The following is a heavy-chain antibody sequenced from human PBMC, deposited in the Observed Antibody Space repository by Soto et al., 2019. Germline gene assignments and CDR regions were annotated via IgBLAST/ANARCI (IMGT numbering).Heavy chain of an antibody. D-gene: IGHD4-17*01. J-gene: IGHJ4*02. Sequence: SETLSLTCTVSGGSISSGGYYWSCIRQHPGKGLEWIGYMYYSGSTYYNPSLKSRVTMSVDTSKNQFSLKLSSVTAADTAVYYCATASGGDYFDHWGQGTLVTVSS. CDR1: GGSISSGGYY. CDR2: MYYSGST. V-gene: IGHV4-31*03. CDR3: ATASGGDYFDH.